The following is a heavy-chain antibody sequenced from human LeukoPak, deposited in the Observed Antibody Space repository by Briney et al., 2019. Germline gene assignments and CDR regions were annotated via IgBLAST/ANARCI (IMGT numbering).Heavy chain of an antibody. CDR3: ARRIVGVIDAFDY. J-gene: IGHJ4*02. Sequence: SETLSLTCTVSGGSISNRISYWSWIRQPPGKGLEWIATIYYGGSIYSPSLKSRLTIPVDTSKNQFSLKVTSMTAADTAVYYCARRIVGVIDAFDYWGQGALVTVSS. CDR2: IYYGGS. CDR1: GGSISNRISY. D-gene: IGHD1-26*01. V-gene: IGHV4-39*01.